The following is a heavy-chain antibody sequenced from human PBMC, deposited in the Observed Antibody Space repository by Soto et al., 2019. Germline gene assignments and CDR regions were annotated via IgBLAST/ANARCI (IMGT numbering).Heavy chain of an antibody. CDR3: AREGYSSHTVDY. CDR2: ISYDGSNK. V-gene: IGHV3-30-3*01. J-gene: IGHJ4*02. CDR1: GFTFSSYA. Sequence: GGSLRLSCAASGFTFSSYAMHWVRQAPGKGLEWVAVISYDGSNKYYADPVKGRFTISRDNSKNTLYLQMNSLRAEDTAVYYCAREGYSSHTVDYWGQGTLVTVSS. D-gene: IGHD6-13*01.